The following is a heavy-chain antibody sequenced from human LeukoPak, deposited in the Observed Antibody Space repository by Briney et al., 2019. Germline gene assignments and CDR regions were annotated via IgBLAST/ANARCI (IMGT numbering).Heavy chain of an antibody. J-gene: IGHJ3*02. CDR3: ARVGIAAAGTRPDASDI. CDR2: IYYSGST. CDR1: GGSISSGDYY. V-gene: IGHV4-30-4*01. Sequence: SETLSLTCTVSGGSISSGDYYWSWTRQPPGKGLEWIGYIYYSGSTYYNPSLKSRVTISVDTSKNQFSLKLSSVTAADTAVYYCARVGIAAAGTRPDASDIWGQGTMVAVSS. D-gene: IGHD6-13*01.